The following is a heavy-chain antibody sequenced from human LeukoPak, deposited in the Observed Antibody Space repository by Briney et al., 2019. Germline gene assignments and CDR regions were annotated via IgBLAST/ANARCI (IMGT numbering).Heavy chain of an antibody. CDR3: ATGGDDIVVATYYYYYGMDV. CDR1: GFTVSSNY. CDR2: IYSGGGI. V-gene: IGHV3-53*01. J-gene: IGHJ6*02. D-gene: IGHD2-15*01. Sequence: TGGSLRFSCAASGFTVSSNYMSWVRQAPGKGLEWVSVIYSGGGIYYADSVKGRFTISRDNSKNTLYLRMNSLRAEDTAVYYCATGGDDIVVATYYYYYGMDVWGQGTTVTVSS.